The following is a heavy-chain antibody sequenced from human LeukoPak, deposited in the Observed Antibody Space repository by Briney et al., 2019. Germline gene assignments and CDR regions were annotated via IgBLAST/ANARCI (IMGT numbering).Heavy chain of an antibody. J-gene: IGHJ4*02. CDR2: IYPGDSDT. V-gene: IGHV5-51*01. Sequence: GASVKVSCKASRGTFSSYAISWVRQMPGKGLEWMGIIYPGDSDTRYSPSFQGQVTISADKSISTAYLQWSSLKASDTAMYYCARLGVRGESDYWGQGSLVTVSS. CDR1: RGTFSSYA. CDR3: ARLGVRGESDY. D-gene: IGHD3-10*01.